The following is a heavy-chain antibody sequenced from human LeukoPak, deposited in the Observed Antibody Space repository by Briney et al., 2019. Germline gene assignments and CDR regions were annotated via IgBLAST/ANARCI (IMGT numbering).Heavy chain of an antibody. CDR2: INPNSGGT. D-gene: IGHD4-11*01. Sequence: ASVKVSCKASGYTFTGYYMHWVRQAPGQGLEWMGWINPNSGGTNYAQKFQGRVTMTRDTSISTAYMELSRLRSDDTAVYYCARLRDYSASWRGSASRYWGQGTLVTVSS. CDR1: GYTFTGYY. V-gene: IGHV1-2*02. J-gene: IGHJ4*02. CDR3: ARLRDYSASWRGSASRY.